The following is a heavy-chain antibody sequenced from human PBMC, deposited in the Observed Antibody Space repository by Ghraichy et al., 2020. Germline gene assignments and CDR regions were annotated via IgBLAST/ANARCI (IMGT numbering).Heavy chain of an antibody. CDR3: AKDRDSSGWYSLAY. CDR1: GFTFSSYG. CDR2: ISYDGSNK. Sequence: GESLNISCAASGFTFSSYGMHWVRQAPGKGLEWVAVISYDGSNKYYADSVKGRFTISRDNSKNTLYLQMNSLRAEDTALYYCAKDRDSSGWYSLAYSCQGSLFAVSS. V-gene: IGHV3-30*18. D-gene: IGHD6-19*01. J-gene: IGHJ4*02.